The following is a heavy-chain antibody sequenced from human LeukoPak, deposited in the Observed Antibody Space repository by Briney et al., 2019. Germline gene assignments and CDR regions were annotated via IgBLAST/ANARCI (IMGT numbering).Heavy chain of an antibody. D-gene: IGHD1-26*01. Sequence: ASVKVSCKASGYTFSNYAIHWVRQAPGQRLEYMGWINAGNGNTKYSQDFQGRVTITRDTAASTAYMELSSLRSEDMAVYYCVRGHSASYYDAFDIWGQGTMVTVSS. J-gene: IGHJ3*02. CDR3: VRGHSASYYDAFDI. CDR1: GYTFSNYA. V-gene: IGHV1-3*03. CDR2: INAGNGNT.